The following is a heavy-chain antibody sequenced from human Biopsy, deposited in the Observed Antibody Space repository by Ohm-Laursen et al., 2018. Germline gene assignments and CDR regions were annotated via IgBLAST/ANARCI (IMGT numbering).Heavy chain of an antibody. CDR2: IYYRGNT. D-gene: IGHD2-15*01. J-gene: IGHJ4*02. CDR1: GGSISSNYYY. V-gene: IGHV4-39*01. CDR3: ARHGSQGYCTGGSCVDY. Sequence: GTLSLTCTVSGGSISSNYYYWGWIRQPPGKGLEWIGRIYYRGNTNYNPSLKSRFTISVDTSKNQFSLKLSSATAADTAVFYCARHGSQGYCTGGSCVDYWGQGALVTVSS.